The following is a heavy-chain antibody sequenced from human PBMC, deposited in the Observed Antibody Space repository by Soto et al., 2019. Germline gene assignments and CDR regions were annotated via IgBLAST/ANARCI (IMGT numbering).Heavy chain of an antibody. CDR3: ARSGDNYNVLDY. CDR1: GFTFSDYY. CDR2: SSNSGTYT. V-gene: IGHV3-11*06. J-gene: IGHJ4*02. D-gene: IGHD3-10*02. Sequence: GSLRLSCAASGFTFSDYYMSWIRQAPGKGLEWLSYSSNSGTYTSYADSVKGRFSISRDNAKNSLFLQINSLRGEDTAIYYCARSGDNYNVLDYWGQGTPVTVSS.